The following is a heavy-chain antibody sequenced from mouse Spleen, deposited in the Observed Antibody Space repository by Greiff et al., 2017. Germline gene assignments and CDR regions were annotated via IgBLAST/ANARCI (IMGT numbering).Heavy chain of an antibody. CDR1: GYTFTDYA. J-gene: IGHJ3*01. CDR2: ISTYYGDA. D-gene: IGHD2-4*01. CDR3: AREDYDYGGFAY. V-gene: IGHV1S137*01. Sequence: VQLVESGAELVRPGVSVKISCKGSGYTFTDYAMHWVKQSHAKSLEWIGVISTYYGDASYNQKFKGKATMTVDKSSSTAYMELAILTSEDSAIYYCAREDYDYGGFAYWGQGTLVTVSA.